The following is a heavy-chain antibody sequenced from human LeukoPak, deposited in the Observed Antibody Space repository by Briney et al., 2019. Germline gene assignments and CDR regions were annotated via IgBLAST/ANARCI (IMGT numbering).Heavy chain of an antibody. CDR2: ISQDGTAR. Sequence: GGSLRLSCATSGFIFSNYWMTWVRQVPGKGLEWVASISQDGTARTYLDSVKGRFTISRDNSKNTLYLQMNSLRAEDTAVYYCARAERGNRDAFDIWGQGTMVTVSS. J-gene: IGHJ3*02. D-gene: IGHD4-23*01. V-gene: IGHV3-7*01. CDR1: GFIFSNYW. CDR3: ARAERGNRDAFDI.